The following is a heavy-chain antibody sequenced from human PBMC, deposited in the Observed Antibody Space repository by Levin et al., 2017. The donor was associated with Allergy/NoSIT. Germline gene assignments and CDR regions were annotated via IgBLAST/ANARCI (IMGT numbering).Heavy chain of an antibody. CDR1: GGSINNYY. CDR2: IYYSGRT. CDR3: ARLVDGDYINYFDY. D-gene: IGHD4-17*01. V-gene: IGHV4-59*01. J-gene: IGHJ4*02. Sequence: SETLSLTCTVSGGSINNYYWSWIRQPPGKGLEWIGYIYYSGRTNYSPSLKSRVTMSVDTSKKQFSLKLSSVTAADTALYYCARLVDGDYINYFDYWGQGVLVTVS.